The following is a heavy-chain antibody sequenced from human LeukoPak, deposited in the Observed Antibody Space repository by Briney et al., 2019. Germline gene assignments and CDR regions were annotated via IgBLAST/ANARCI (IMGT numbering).Heavy chain of an antibody. Sequence: GESLKISCKGSGYRFINYWIGWVRQMPRKGLEWMGIIYPGDSDTRYSPSFQGQVTISADKSISTAYLQWSSLQASDTAIYYCARLATYYYGVDVWGPGTTVTVSS. CDR1: GYRFINYW. CDR2: IYPGDSDT. CDR3: ARLATYYYGVDV. J-gene: IGHJ6*02. V-gene: IGHV5-51*01.